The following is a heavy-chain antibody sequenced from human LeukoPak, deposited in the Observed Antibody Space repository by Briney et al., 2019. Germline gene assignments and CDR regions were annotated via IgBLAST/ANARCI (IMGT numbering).Heavy chain of an antibody. CDR1: GFTFSSYG. CDR3: AIAARGMDV. V-gene: IGHV3-30*02. J-gene: IGHJ6*03. CDR2: IRYDESNR. Sequence: GGSLRLSCAASGFTFSSYGMPWVRQAPGKGLEWVALIRYDESNRYYADSVKGRFTISRDNSKNTLYLQMNSLRAEDTVVYYCAIAARGMDVWGKGTTVTVSS.